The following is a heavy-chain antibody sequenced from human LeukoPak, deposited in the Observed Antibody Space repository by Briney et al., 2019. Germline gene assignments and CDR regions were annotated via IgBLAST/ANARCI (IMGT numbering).Heavy chain of an antibody. Sequence: GGSLRLSCAASGFTFSNYAMSWVRQAPGKGLEWVSAISGSASSTYYADSVKGRFTISRDNSKNTLYLQMNSLRAEDTAVYYCARDEWTYYYYYMDVWGKGTTVIISS. CDR2: ISGSASST. J-gene: IGHJ6*03. CDR1: GFTFSNYA. V-gene: IGHV3-23*01. D-gene: IGHD3-3*01. CDR3: ARDEWTYYYYYMDV.